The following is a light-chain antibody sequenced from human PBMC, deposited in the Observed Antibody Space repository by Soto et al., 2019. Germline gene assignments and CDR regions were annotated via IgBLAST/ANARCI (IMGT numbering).Light chain of an antibody. J-gene: IGKJ1*01. CDR2: GAS. Sequence: EIVLTQSPGTLSLSPGERAILSYRASQSLSSMYLAWYQQKPGQAPRLLIYGASSRATRIPDRFRGSGSPTDFTLTINRLEPEDFAVYYCQQYGDSQTFGEGTKVDIK. V-gene: IGKV3-20*01. CDR3: QQYGDSQT. CDR1: QSLSSMY.